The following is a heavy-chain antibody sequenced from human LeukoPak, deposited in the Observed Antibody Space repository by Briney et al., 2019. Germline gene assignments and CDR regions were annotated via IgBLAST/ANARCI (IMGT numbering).Heavy chain of an antibody. D-gene: IGHD5-24*01. CDR3: ARGMEVEMAHFNCFDP. V-gene: IGHV1-8*01. CDR1: GYTFTSYD. CDR2: MNPNSGNT. Sequence: ASVKVSCKASGYTFTSYDINWVRQATRQGLEWMGWMNPNSGNTGYAQKFQGRVTMTRNTSISTAYMELSSLRSEDTAVYYCARGMEVEMAHFNCFDPWGQGTLVTVSS. J-gene: IGHJ5*02.